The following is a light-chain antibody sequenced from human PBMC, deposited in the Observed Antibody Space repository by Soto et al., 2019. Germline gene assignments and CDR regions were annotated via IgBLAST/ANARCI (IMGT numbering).Light chain of an antibody. V-gene: IGLV2-8*01. CDR2: EVS. CDR3: SSYAGSNNSEV. Sequence: QSALSQPPSASGSPGQSVTISCTGTNSDVGGYNYVSWYQQNPGKAPKLMIYEVSKRPSGVPDRFSGSKSGNTASLTVSGLQAEDEADYYCSSYAGSNNSEVFGTGTKVTVL. CDR1: NSDVGGYNY. J-gene: IGLJ1*01.